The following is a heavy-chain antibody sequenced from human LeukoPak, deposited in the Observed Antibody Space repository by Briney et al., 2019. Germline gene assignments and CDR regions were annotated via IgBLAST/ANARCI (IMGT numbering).Heavy chain of an antibody. Sequence: PGGSLRLSCAACGFTVNDKYMRGLRQAPGKGLEWVSVIYSGGGTYYDDSVKGRFTISRDNSKNTLYLQMNSLRAEDSAVSYCAEGCPDTANRAFDIWGQGTMVTVSS. D-gene: IGHD1-14*01. J-gene: IGHJ3*02. CDR3: AEGCPDTANRAFDI. V-gene: IGHV3-53*01. CDR1: GFTVNDKY. CDR2: IYSGGGT.